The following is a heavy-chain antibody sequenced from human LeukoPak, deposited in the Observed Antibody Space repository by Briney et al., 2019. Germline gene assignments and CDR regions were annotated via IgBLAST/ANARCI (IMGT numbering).Heavy chain of an antibody. CDR2: IYHSGST. CDR1: GGSISSGGYY. D-gene: IGHD3-3*01. Sequence: SETLSLTCTVSGGSISSGGYYWSWIRQHPGKGLEWIGYIYHSGSTYYNPSLKSRVTISVDTSKNQFSLKLSSVTAADTAVYYCAGDVRGYDFWSGYSRGFDPWGQGTLVTVSS. CDR3: AGDVRGYDFWSGYSRGFDP. J-gene: IGHJ5*02. V-gene: IGHV4-31*03.